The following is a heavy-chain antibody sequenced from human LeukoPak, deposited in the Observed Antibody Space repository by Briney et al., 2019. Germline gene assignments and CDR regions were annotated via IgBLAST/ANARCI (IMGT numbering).Heavy chain of an antibody. CDR2: INGSGGST. J-gene: IGHJ4*02. CDR3: AKSAGYSGYDYDY. CDR1: GCTFSSYA. D-gene: IGHD5-12*01. V-gene: IGHV3-23*01. Sequence: GGSLRLSCAASGCTFSSYAMSWVRQAPGKGLEWVSAINGSGGSTYYADSVKGRFTISRDNSKNTLYLQMNSLRAEDAAVYYCAKSAGYSGYDYDYWGQGTLVTVSS.